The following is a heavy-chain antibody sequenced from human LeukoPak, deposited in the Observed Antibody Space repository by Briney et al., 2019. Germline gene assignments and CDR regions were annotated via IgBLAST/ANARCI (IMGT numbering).Heavy chain of an antibody. J-gene: IGHJ4*02. CDR1: SDSISNSGFY. CDR3: AADQSGSSGRDY. V-gene: IGHV4-30-2*01. Sequence: PSETLSLTCTGSSDSISNSGFYWSWVRQPPGKGLEWIGYIYQNGNTYYTPSLKSRVTRSLDTSKNQFSLKLRSVTAADTAVYYCAADQSGSSGRDYWGQGTLVTVSS. D-gene: IGHD2-15*01. CDR2: IYQNGNT.